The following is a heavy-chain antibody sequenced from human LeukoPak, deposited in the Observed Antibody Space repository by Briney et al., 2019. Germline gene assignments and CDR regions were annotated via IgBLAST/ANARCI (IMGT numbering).Heavy chain of an antibody. CDR1: GFTFSSYS. CDR2: ISSSSSYI. CDR3: AITLRDTYRDAFDI. V-gene: IGHV3-21*01. Sequence: GGSLRLSCAASGFTFSSYSMNWVRQAPGKGLEWVSSISSSSSYIYYADSVKGRFTISRDNAKNSLYLQMNSLRAEDTAVYYCAITLRDTYRDAFDIWGQGTMVTVSS. J-gene: IGHJ3*02. D-gene: IGHD5-18*01.